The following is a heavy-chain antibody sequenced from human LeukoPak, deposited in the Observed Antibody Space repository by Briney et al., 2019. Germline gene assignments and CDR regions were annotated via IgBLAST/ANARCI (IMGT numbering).Heavy chain of an antibody. D-gene: IGHD1-14*01. CDR1: GFTFSNYE. J-gene: IGHJ6*02. CDR3: AKDSSYGKGAMDV. V-gene: IGHV3-30*18. CDR2: TLYDGSNK. Sequence: PGGSLRLSCAVSGFTFSNYEMNWVRQAPGKGLEWVAVTLYDGSNKYYADSVKGRFTISRDNSKNTLYLQMNSLRVEDTAVYYCAKDSSYGKGAMDVWGQGTTVTVSS.